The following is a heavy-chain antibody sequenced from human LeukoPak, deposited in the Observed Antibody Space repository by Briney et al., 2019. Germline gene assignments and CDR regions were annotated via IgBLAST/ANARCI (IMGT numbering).Heavy chain of an antibody. CDR1: GGSFSGYY. V-gene: IGHV4-34*01. CDR2: INHSGST. J-gene: IGHJ4*02. CDR3: ARGRKDIVVVPAAIFGY. Sequence: SETLSLTCAVYGGSFSGYYWSWIRQPPGKGLEWIGEINHSGSTNYNPSPKRRVTISVDTSKNQFSLKLSSVTAADTAVYYCARGRKDIVVVPAAIFGYWGQGTLVTVSS. D-gene: IGHD2-2*01.